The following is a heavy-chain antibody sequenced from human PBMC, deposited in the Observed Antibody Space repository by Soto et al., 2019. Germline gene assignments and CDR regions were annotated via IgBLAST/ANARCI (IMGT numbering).Heavy chain of an antibody. CDR1: GDTISTGGYT. CDR3: ARDRWFDP. CDR2: TDYSGST. Sequence: SETLSLTCDVSGDTISTGGYTWAWIRQPPGKGLEWIGHTDYSGSTKYNPSLKSRVTISVDTSKNQFSLKLSSVTAADTAVYYCARDRWFDPWGQGTLVTVSS. V-gene: IGHV4-61*08. J-gene: IGHJ5*02.